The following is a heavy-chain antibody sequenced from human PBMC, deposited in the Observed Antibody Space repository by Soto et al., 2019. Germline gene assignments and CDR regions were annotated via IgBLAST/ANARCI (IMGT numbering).Heavy chain of an antibody. V-gene: IGHV1-69*01. D-gene: IGHD3-22*01. Sequence: QVQLVQSGAEVKKPGSSVKFSCKASGGTFSSYAISWVRQAPGQGLEWMGGIIPIYGTANYAQKFQGRVTITADESTSTAYMELSSLRSEDTAVYYCARTARRYYYDRSGSKSTFDYWGQGNLVTVSS. CDR3: ARTARRYYYDRSGSKSTFDY. CDR2: IIPIYGTA. J-gene: IGHJ4*02. CDR1: GGTFSSYA.